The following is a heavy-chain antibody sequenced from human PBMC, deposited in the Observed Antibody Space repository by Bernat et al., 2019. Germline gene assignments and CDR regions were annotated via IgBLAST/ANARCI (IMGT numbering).Heavy chain of an antibody. D-gene: IGHD4-4*01. CDR3: ARDQVLQPYNWFDP. CDR1: GFTFSSYA. Sequence: EVQLLESGGGLVQPGESLRLSCAASGFTFSSYAMSWLRQAPGKGLEWVSGITNSGDSTGYADSVKGRFTISRDNAKNSLYLQMNSLRAEDTAVYYCARDQVLQPYNWFDPWGQGTLVTVSS. CDR2: ITNSGDST. J-gene: IGHJ5*02. V-gene: IGHV3-23*01.